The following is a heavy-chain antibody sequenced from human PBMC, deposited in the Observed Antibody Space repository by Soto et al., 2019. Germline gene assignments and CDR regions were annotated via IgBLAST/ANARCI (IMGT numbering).Heavy chain of an antibody. CDR2: INHSGST. D-gene: IGHD6-6*01. J-gene: IGHJ4*02. CDR1: GGSFSGYY. Sequence: KTSETLSLTCAVYGGSFSGYYWSWIRQPPGKGLEWIGEINHSGSTNYNPSLKSRVTISVDTSKNQFSLKLSSVTAADTAVYYCARGSWSSSSFDYWGQGTLVTVSS. CDR3: ARGSWSSSSFDY. V-gene: IGHV4-34*01.